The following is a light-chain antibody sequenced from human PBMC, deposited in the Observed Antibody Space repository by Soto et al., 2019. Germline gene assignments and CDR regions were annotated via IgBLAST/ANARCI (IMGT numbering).Light chain of an antibody. CDR2: GAS. CDR3: QQYNNWPRT. Sequence: EIVMTQSPATLSVSPGERATLSCRASQSVSGNLAWYQQKPGQAPRLLIYGASTRATGIPARFSGSGSGKEFTLTISSLQSEDFAVYYCQQYNNWPRTFGQGTKLEIK. CDR1: QSVSGN. J-gene: IGKJ2*01. V-gene: IGKV3-15*01.